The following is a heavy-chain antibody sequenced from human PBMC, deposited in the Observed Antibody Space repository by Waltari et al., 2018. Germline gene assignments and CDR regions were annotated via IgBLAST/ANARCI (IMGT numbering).Heavy chain of an antibody. J-gene: IGHJ3*02. CDR2: IYYSGST. CDR1: GGSISSYY. CDR3: AGSTITVGATTSAFDI. Sequence: QVQLQESGPGLVKPSETLSLTCTVSGGSISSYYWSWIRQPPGKGLEWIGYIYYSGSTNYTPSLKSRVTISVDTSKNQFSLKLSSVTAADTAVYYCAGSTITVGATTSAFDIWGQGTMVTVSS. V-gene: IGHV4-59*01. D-gene: IGHD1-26*01.